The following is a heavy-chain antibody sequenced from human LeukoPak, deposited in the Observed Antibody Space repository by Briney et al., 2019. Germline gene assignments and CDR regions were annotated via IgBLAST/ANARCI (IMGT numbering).Heavy chain of an antibody. V-gene: IGHV3-66*01. Sequence: GGSLRLSCAASGFTVSSNYMSWVRQAPGKGLEWVSVIYSGGSTYYADSVKGRFTISRDNSKNTLYLQMNSLRAEDTAVYYCARDVGSGWGVRYGYWGQGTLVTVSS. CDR3: ARDVGSGWGVRYGY. J-gene: IGHJ4*02. CDR2: IYSGGST. D-gene: IGHD6-19*01. CDR1: GFTVSSNY.